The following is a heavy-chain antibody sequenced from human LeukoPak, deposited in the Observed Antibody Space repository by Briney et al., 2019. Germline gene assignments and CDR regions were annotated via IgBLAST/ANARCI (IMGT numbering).Heavy chain of an antibody. CDR1: GFTFSSYG. V-gene: IGHV3-33*08. D-gene: IGHD6-19*01. CDR3: ARDLHNSGWTPSDY. J-gene: IGHJ4*02. CDR2: IWYDGSNK. Sequence: PGRSLRLSCAASGFTFSSYGMHWVRQAPGKGLEWVAVIWYDGSNKYYADSVKGRFTISRDNSKNTLYLQMNSLRAEDTAVYYCARDLHNSGWTPSDYWGQGTLVTVSS.